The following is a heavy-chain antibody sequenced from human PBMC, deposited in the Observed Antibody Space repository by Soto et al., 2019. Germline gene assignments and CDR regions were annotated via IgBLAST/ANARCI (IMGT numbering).Heavy chain of an antibody. D-gene: IGHD3-22*01. Sequence: QVQLVQSGAEVKKPGSSVKVSCKASGGTFSSYAISWVRQAPGQGLEWMGGIIPIFGTANYAQKFQGRVTITADESTSTAYMELSSLRSEDTAVYYCARATYYYDSSGYPSEYDAFDIWGQGTMVTVSS. CDR3: ARATYYYDSSGYPSEYDAFDI. CDR2: IIPIFGTA. V-gene: IGHV1-69*12. CDR1: GGTFSSYA. J-gene: IGHJ3*02.